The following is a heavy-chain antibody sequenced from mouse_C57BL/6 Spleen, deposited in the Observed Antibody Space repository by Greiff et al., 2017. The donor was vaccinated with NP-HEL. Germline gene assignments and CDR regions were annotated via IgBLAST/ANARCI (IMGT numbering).Heavy chain of an antibody. V-gene: IGHV2-2*01. J-gene: IGHJ3*01. Sequence: QVQLKQSGPGLVQPSQSLSITCTVSGFSLTSYGVHWVRQSPGKGLEWLGVIWSGGSTDYNAAFISRLSISKDNSKSQVFFKMNSLQADDTAIYYCAREVTFAYWGQGTLVTVSA. CDR3: AREVTFAY. D-gene: IGHD2-13*01. CDR1: GFSLTSYG. CDR2: IWSGGST.